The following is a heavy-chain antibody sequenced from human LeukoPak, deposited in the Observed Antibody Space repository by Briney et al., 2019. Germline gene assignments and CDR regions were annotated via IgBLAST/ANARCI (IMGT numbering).Heavy chain of an antibody. J-gene: IGHJ6*02. Sequence: SGGSLRLSCAASGFTFSSYGMHWVRQAPGKGLEWVAVIWYDGSNKYYADSVKGRFTISRDNSKNTLYLQMNSLRAEDTAGYYCARESMVRGVSGMDVWGQGTTVTVSS. V-gene: IGHV3-33*01. CDR1: GFTFSSYG. CDR3: ARESMVRGVSGMDV. CDR2: IWYDGSNK. D-gene: IGHD3-10*01.